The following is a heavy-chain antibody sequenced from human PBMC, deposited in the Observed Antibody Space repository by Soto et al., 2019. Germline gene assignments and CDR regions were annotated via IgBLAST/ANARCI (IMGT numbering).Heavy chain of an antibody. J-gene: IGHJ6*02. CDR2: IIPVFGTA. CDR3: ARETPSAAAAYYYCGLDV. V-gene: IGHV1-69*01. D-gene: IGHD6-13*01. Sequence: QVQLVQSGAEVKKAGSSVKVSCKASGGTFSSYFINWVRQAPGQGLEWVGGIIPVFGTATYAEKFQGRVTITADESTSKAYMEMSSLRSDDTAGYYCARETPSAAAAYYYCGLDVWGQGNTVTVPS. CDR1: GGTFSSYF.